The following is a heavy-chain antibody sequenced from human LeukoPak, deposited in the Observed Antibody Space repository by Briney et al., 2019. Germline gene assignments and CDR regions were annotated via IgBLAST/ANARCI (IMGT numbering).Heavy chain of an antibody. CDR1: GGSISSYY. Sequence: SETLSLTCTVSGGSISSYYWSWIRQSPGKGLEWIGYIYYSGTTNYNPSLKSRVIISVDTSKNQFSLKLSPVIAADTAVYYCARVGVDYSGNVIKYYFDYWGQGTLVTVSS. V-gene: IGHV4-59*01. D-gene: IGHD4-23*01. CDR2: IYYSGTT. CDR3: ARVGVDYSGNVIKYYFDY. J-gene: IGHJ4*02.